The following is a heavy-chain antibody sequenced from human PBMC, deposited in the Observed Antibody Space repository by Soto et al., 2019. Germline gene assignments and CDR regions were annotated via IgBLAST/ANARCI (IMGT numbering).Heavy chain of an antibody. Sequence: SETLSLTCVVSSYSISSGFFWAWIRQPPGKGLEWVGSIYHTGDTHYNPSLRSQVSMSVDTSKNQFSLRLTSLTAADTAVYFCARDTNSLDLWGRGSLGTVSA. CDR3: ARDTNSLDL. CDR2: IYHTGDT. J-gene: IGHJ5*02. V-gene: IGHV4-38-2*02. CDR1: SYSISSGFF. D-gene: IGHD2-8*01.